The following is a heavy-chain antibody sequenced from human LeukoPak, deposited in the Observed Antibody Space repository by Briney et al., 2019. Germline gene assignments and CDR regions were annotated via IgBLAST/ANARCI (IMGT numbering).Heavy chain of an antibody. V-gene: IGHV1-18*01. Sequence: ASVKVSCKASGYTFTSYGISWVRQAPGQGLEWMGWISAYNGNTNYAQKFQGRVTITADESTSTAYMELSSLRSEDTAVYYCARDFPHYDSSGYYYVSLAFDIWGQGTMVTVSS. CDR3: ARDFPHYDSSGYYYVSLAFDI. J-gene: IGHJ3*02. CDR2: ISAYNGNT. CDR1: GYTFTSYG. D-gene: IGHD3-22*01.